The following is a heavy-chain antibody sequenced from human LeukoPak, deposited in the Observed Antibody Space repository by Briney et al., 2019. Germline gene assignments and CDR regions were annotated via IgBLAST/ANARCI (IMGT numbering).Heavy chain of an antibody. Sequence: QSGGSLRLSCTASGFTFSSYGMHWVRQAPGKGLEWVAVISYGGSNKYYADSVKGRFTISRDNSKNTLYLQMSSLRAEDTAVYYCAKDGHGDYAVGYYYYGMDVWGQGTTVTVSS. V-gene: IGHV3-30*18. CDR1: GFTFSSYG. CDR3: AKDGHGDYAVGYYYYGMDV. CDR2: ISYGGSNK. J-gene: IGHJ6*02. D-gene: IGHD4-17*01.